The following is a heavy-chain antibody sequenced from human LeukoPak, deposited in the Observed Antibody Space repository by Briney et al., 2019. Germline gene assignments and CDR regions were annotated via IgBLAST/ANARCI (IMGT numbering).Heavy chain of an antibody. Sequence: ASVKVSCKASGYTFTSYDINWVRQATGQGLEWMGWMNPNSGNTGYAQKFQGRVTITRNTSTSTAYMELSSLRSEDTAVYYCARGVTIFGVVISHYYYYMDVWGKGTTVTVSS. CDR3: ARGVTIFGVVISHYYYYMDV. CDR1: GYTFTSYD. CDR2: MNPNSGNT. V-gene: IGHV1-8*03. J-gene: IGHJ6*03. D-gene: IGHD3-3*01.